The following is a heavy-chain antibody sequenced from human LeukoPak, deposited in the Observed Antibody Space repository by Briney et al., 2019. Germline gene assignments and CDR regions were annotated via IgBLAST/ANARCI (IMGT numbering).Heavy chain of an antibody. Sequence: GGTLRLSCAASGFTFSSYGMSWVRQAPGKGLQWVSAISGSGGSTYYADSVKGRFTISRDNSKNTLYLRMNSLRAEDTAVYYCAKDRDYGGTRGGYWGQGTLVTVSS. J-gene: IGHJ4*02. D-gene: IGHD4-23*01. CDR1: GFTFSSYG. CDR2: ISGSGGST. V-gene: IGHV3-23*01. CDR3: AKDRDYGGTRGGY.